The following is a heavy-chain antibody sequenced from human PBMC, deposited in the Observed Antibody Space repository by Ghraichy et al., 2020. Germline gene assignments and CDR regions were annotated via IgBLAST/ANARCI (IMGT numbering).Heavy chain of an antibody. CDR1: GFTISTYR. J-gene: IGHJ6*02. CDR2: ITISGRFI. V-gene: IGHV3-48*02. Sequence: GGSLRLSCSASGFTISTYRLNWVRQAPGKGLEWLSCITISGRFISYADSVKGRFTISRDNAKNSLDLQMNSLKDEDTAVYYCARSCRVFRFYYYDALYAWGQGTTMT. CDR3: ARSCRVFRFYYYDALYA. D-gene: IGHD2-15*01.